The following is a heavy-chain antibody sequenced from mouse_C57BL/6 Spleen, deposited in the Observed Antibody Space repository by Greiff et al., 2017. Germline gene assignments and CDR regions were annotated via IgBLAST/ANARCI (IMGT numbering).Heavy chain of an antibody. V-gene: IGHV1-55*01. CDR3: AREDYDWYFDV. CDR2: IYPGSGST. Sequence: QVQLQQSGAELVKPGASVKLSCKASGYTFTSYWITWVKQRPGQGLEWIGDIYPGSGSTNYNEKFKSKATLTVDTSSSTAYMRLSSLTSEDSAVYYCAREDYDWYFDVWGTGTTVTVSA. D-gene: IGHD2-4*01. J-gene: IGHJ1*03. CDR1: GYTFTSYW.